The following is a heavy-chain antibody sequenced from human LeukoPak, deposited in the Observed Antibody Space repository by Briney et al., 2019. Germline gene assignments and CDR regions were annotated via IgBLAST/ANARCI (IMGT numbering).Heavy chain of an antibody. D-gene: IGHD6-13*01. Sequence: SETLSLTCTVSGGSVSSGTYYWSWIRQPPGKGLEWIGEINHSGSTNYNPSLKSRVTISVDTSKNQFSLKLSSVTAADTAVYYCARVGSSWPRDAFDIWGQGTMVTVSS. CDR1: GGSVSSGTYY. V-gene: IGHV4-39*07. CDR3: ARVGSSWPRDAFDI. CDR2: INHSGST. J-gene: IGHJ3*02.